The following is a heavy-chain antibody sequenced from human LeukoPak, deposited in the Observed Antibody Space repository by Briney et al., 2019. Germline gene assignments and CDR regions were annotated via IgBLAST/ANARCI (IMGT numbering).Heavy chain of an antibody. CDR1: GYSFTSYW. CDR2: IYPGDSDT. J-gene: IGHJ4*02. Sequence: GESLKISCKGSGYSFTSYWIGWMRQMPGKGLEWMGIIYPGDSDTRYSPSFQGQVTISADKSISTAYLQWSSLKASDTAMYYCAINHIVVVPAAMPPYPIEYFDYWGQGTLVTVSS. CDR3: AINHIVVVPAAMPPYPIEYFDY. V-gene: IGHV5-51*01. D-gene: IGHD2-2*01.